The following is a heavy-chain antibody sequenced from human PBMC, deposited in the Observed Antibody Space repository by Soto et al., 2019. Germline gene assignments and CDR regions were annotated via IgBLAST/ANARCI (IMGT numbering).Heavy chain of an antibody. J-gene: IGHJ4*02. CDR3: SKDHDILTGYYSGSYYFDY. CDR2: ISGSGGST. Sequence: GGSLRLSCAASGFTFSSYVMSWVRQAPGKGLEWVSAISGSGGSTYYADSVKGRFTISRDNSKNTLYLQMNSLRAEDTAVYYCSKDHDILTGYYSGSYYFDYWGQGTLVTVSS. CDR1: GFTFSSYV. V-gene: IGHV3-23*01. D-gene: IGHD3-9*01.